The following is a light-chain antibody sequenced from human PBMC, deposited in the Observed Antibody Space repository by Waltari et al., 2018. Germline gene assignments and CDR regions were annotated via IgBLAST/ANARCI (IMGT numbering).Light chain of an antibody. CDR3: SSYISSPPHVV. V-gene: IGLV2-14*03. CDR1: SSDIGGYNS. CDR2: DVF. Sequence: QSALTQPASVSGSPGQSISISCTGISSDIGGYNSDSWYQHHPGKAPKLLIYDVFNRPSGVSNRFSGSKSGNAASLAISGLQVEDEAVYYCSSYISSPPHVVFGEGTKLTVL. J-gene: IGLJ2*01.